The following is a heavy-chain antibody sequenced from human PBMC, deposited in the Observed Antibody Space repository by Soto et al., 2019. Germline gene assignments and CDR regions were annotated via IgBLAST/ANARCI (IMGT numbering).Heavy chain of an antibody. Sequence: QVQLVQSGAEVKKPGASVKVSCKASGYTFTSYYMHWVRQAPGQGLEWMGIINPSGGSTSYAQKFQDRVTMTRDTSTSTVYMELSSLRSEDTAVYYCARSTVTRRGGMDVWGQGTTVTVSS. CDR3: ARSTVTRRGGMDV. V-gene: IGHV1-46*01. CDR2: INPSGGST. J-gene: IGHJ6*02. D-gene: IGHD4-4*01. CDR1: GYTFTSYY.